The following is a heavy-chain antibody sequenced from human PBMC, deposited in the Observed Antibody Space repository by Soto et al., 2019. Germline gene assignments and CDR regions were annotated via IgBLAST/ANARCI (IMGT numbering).Heavy chain of an antibody. CDR1: GASFSGFY. V-gene: IGHV4-34*01. CDR3: ARDFMH. J-gene: IGHJ1*01. CDR2: ITYSGVA. Sequence: QGQLQQWGTGLLRPSETLSLSCGLYGASFSGFYWSGIRQAPGKGLEWIGEITYSGVANYNPSLTSRVTISVDTSKNHFSLRLNSVTAADTAVYFCARDFMHWGQGTLVIVSS.